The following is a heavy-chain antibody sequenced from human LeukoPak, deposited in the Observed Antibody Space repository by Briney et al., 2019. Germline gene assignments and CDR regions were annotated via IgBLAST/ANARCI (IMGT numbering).Heavy chain of an antibody. CDR3: AKHYMGSSYNHGLDC. CDR2: IYYSGTT. J-gene: IGHJ4*02. Sequence: PSETLSLTCTVSDGSIGSDNYYWGWIRQPPGKGLEWIGSIYYSGTTYYNPSLKSRVTISVDTSKNQFSLKLSSVTAADTALYYCAKHYMGSSYNHGLDCWGQGTLVTVSS. CDR1: DGSIGSDNYY. D-gene: IGHD3-10*01. V-gene: IGHV4-39*01.